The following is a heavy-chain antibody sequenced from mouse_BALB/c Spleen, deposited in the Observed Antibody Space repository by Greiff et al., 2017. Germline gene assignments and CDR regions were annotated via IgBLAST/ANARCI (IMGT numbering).Heavy chain of an antibody. J-gene: IGHJ1*01. CDR1: GFSLTSYD. D-gene: IGHD3-1*01. Sequence: VKLVESGPGLVAPSQSLSITCTVSGFSLTSYDISWIRQPPGKGLEWLGVIWTGGGTNYNSAFMSRLSISKDNSKSQVFLKMNSLQTDDTAIYYCVRSGRWYFDVWGAGTTVTVSS. V-gene: IGHV2-9-2*01. CDR3: VRSGRWYFDV. CDR2: IWTGGGT.